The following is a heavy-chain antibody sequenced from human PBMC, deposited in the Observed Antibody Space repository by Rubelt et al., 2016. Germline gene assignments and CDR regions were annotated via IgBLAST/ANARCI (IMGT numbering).Heavy chain of an antibody. J-gene: IGHJ4*02. CDR1: GFTVSSNY. CDR3: ATRLHDYGDYERVGFDY. D-gene: IGHD4-17*01. Sequence: EVQLVESGGGLIQPGGSLRLSCAASGFTVSSNYMSWVRQAPGKGLEWVSVIYSGGSTYYADSVKGRFTISRDNSKNTLYLQMNSLRAEDTAVYYCATRLHDYGDYERVGFDYWGQGTLVTVSS. V-gene: IGHV3-53*01. CDR2: IYSGGST.